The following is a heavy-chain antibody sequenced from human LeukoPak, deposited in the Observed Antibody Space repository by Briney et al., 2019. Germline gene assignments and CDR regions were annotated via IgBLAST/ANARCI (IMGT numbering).Heavy chain of an antibody. V-gene: IGHV3-74*01. CDR3: AKAYCSSTSCYYYYYMDV. CDR2: INIDGSSG. J-gene: IGHJ6*03. CDR1: GFTFRSYW. D-gene: IGHD2-2*01. Sequence: GGSLRLSCAASGFTFRSYWMHWVRQAPGKGLVWVSRINIDGSSGSYADSVEGRSTISRDNAKNTLYLQLNSLRAEDTAVYYCAKAYCSSTSCYYYYYMDVWGKGTTVIVSS.